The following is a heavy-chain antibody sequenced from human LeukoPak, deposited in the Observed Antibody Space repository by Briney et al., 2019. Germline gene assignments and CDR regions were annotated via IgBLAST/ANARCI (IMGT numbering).Heavy chain of an antibody. CDR2: IYHSGST. J-gene: IGHJ6*03. CDR3: ARVERGYSYGPTYYYYYRDV. D-gene: IGHD5-18*01. V-gene: IGHV4-38-2*02. Sequence: PSETLSLTCTVSGYSISSGYYWGWIRQPPGKGLEWIGSIYHSGSTYYNPSLKSRVTISVDTSKNQFSLKLSSVTAADTAVYYCARVERGYSYGPTYYYYYRDVWGKGTTVTVSS. CDR1: GYSISSGYY.